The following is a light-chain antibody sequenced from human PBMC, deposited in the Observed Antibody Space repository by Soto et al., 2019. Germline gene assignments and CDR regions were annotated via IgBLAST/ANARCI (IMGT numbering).Light chain of an antibody. CDR3: ILSYGAARPWV. CDR1: TGAVTSGSS. Sequence: QAVVTQEPSLTVSPGGTVTLTCASSTGAVTSGSSANWFQQKPGQAPRSLIYSTTNKHSWTPARFSGSLLGGKAALTLSGVQPEDEANYHCILSYGAARPWVFGGGTKLTVL. V-gene: IGLV7-43*01. CDR2: STT. J-gene: IGLJ3*02.